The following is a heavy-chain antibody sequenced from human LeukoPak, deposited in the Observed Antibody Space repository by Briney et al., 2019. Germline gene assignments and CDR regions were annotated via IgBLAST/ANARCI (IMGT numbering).Heavy chain of an antibody. CDR2: INHSGST. J-gene: IGHJ4*02. V-gene: IGHV4-34*01. CDR1: GGSFSGYY. Sequence: SETLSLTCAVYGGSFSGYYWSWSRQPPGKGLEWIGEINHSGSTNYNPSLKSRVTISVDTSKNQFSLKLSSVTAADTAVYYCARGKKYYYGSGSYNHFDYWGQGTLVTVSS. D-gene: IGHD3-10*01. CDR3: ARGKKYYYGSGSYNHFDY.